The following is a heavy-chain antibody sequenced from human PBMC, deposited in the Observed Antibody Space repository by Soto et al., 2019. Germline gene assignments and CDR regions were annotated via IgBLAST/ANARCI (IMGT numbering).Heavy chain of an antibody. V-gene: IGHV1-46*02. CDR2: INPSGGST. CDR1: GYTFNSYY. D-gene: IGHD2-15*01. Sequence: ASVKVSCKASGYTFNSYYMHWVRQAPGQGLEWMGIINPSGGSTSYAQKFQGRVTMTRDTSTSTVYMELSSLRSEDTAVYYCARGASVVSIVVVVAATPAPYNWFDPWGQGTLVTVSS. CDR3: ARGASVVSIVVVVAATPAPYNWFDP. J-gene: IGHJ5*02.